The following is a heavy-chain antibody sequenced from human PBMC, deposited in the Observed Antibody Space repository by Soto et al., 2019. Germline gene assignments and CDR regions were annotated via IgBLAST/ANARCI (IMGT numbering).Heavy chain of an antibody. Sequence: GGSLRLSCAASGFLFSSYDMHWVRQGTGKGLEWVSAIGTTGDTYYPGSVKGRFTVSRENAKNSLYLQMNSLRAGDTAVYYCARGKYHYDSSGYYDYWGQGTLVTVPQ. D-gene: IGHD3-22*01. V-gene: IGHV3-13*01. CDR3: ARGKYHYDSSGYYDY. CDR1: GFLFSSYD. CDR2: IGTTGDT. J-gene: IGHJ4*02.